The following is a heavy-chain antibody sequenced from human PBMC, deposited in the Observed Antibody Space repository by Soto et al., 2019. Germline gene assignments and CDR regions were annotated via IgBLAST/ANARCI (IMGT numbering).Heavy chain of an antibody. Sequence: SETLSLTCTVSGGSISPYYWAWIRQPPGKGLEWIGCIYYSGSTSYNPSLKSRVTISLETSKSQFSLRLSSVTASDTAVYYCARLGEYYQSLDPWGQGTLVTVS. CDR2: IYYSGST. V-gene: IGHV4-59*08. D-gene: IGHD2-2*01. J-gene: IGHJ5*02. CDR3: ARLGEYYQSLDP. CDR1: GGSISPYY.